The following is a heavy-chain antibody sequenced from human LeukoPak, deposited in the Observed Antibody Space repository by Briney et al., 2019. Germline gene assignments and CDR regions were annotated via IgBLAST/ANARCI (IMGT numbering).Heavy chain of an antibody. CDR3: ARGGVTTYGYEF. D-gene: IGHD4-17*01. J-gene: IGHJ4*02. V-gene: IGHV3-21*06. Sequence: GGSLRLSCAASGFTFSSYSMNWVRQAPGKGLEWVSSISPSSGYIYYADSVKGQFTISRDDAKNSLCLQMNSLRAEDTAVYYCARGGVTTYGYEFWGQGAPVTVSS. CDR1: GFTFSSYS. CDR2: ISPSSGYI.